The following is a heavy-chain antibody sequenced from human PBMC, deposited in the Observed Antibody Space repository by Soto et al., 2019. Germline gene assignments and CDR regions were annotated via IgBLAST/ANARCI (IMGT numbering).Heavy chain of an antibody. Sequence: SVKVSCKASGGTFSSYAISWVRQAPGQGLEWMGGIIPIFGTANYAQKFQGRVTITADESTSTAYMELSSLRSEGTAVYYCARQVLGYCSGGSCQEYYFDYWGQGTLVTVSS. V-gene: IGHV1-69*13. CDR2: IIPIFGTA. D-gene: IGHD2-15*01. CDR3: ARQVLGYCSGGSCQEYYFDY. J-gene: IGHJ4*02. CDR1: GGTFSSYA.